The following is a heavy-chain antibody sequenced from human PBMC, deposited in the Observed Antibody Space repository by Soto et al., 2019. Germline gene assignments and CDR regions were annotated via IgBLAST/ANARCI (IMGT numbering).Heavy chain of an antibody. CDR3: ARHPIHRINWFDP. V-gene: IGHV5-10-1*01. CDR1: GYSFTRYW. J-gene: IGHJ5*02. D-gene: IGHD5-18*01. Sequence: VESLTISCKVSGYSFTRYWIMWVLQLPRKGLEWMGRIDPSDSYTNYSPSCQGHVTSSADKSISTAELQWSSLKASDTAMYYCARHPIHRINWFDPLGQGTLVTVSS. CDR2: IDPSDSYT.